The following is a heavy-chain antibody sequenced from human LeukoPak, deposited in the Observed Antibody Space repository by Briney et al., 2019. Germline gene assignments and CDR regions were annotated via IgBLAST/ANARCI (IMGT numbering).Heavy chain of an antibody. CDR3: AKEFSSGWNF. D-gene: IGHD6-19*01. V-gene: IGHV3-11*05. CDR2: ISSSSSYT. CDR1: GFTLSDYY. J-gene: IGHJ4*02. Sequence: GGSLRLSCAASGFTLSDYYMSWIRQAPGKGLEWVSYISSSSSYTNYADSVKGRFTISRDNSKNTLYLQMNSLRAEDTAVYYCAKEFSSGWNFWGQGTLVTVSS.